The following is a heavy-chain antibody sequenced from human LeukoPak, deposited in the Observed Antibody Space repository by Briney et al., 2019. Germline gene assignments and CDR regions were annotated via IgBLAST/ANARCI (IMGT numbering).Heavy chain of an antibody. V-gene: IGHV4-4*07. CDR1: GGSISSYY. CDR2: IYTSGST. J-gene: IGHJ6*02. CDR3: ARVWDSSSWYRGYYYYGMDV. D-gene: IGHD6-13*01. Sequence: SETLSLTCTVSGGSISSYYWSWLRQPAGKGLEWIGRIYTSGSTNYKPSLKSRVTMSVDTSKNQFSLKLGSVTAADTAVYYCARVWDSSSWYRGYYYYGMDVWGQGTTVTVSS.